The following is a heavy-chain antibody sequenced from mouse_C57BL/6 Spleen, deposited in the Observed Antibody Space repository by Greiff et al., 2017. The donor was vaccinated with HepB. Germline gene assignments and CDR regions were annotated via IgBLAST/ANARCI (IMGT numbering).Heavy chain of an antibody. CDR3: ARPITTGMDY. Sequence: QVQLQQSGPELVKPGASVKISCKASGYAFSSSWMNWVKQRPGKGLEWIGRIYPGDGDTNYNGKFKGKATLTADKSSSTAYMQLSSLTSEDSAVYFCARPITTGMDYWGQGTSVTVSS. CDR2: IYPGDGDT. J-gene: IGHJ4*01. CDR1: GYAFSSSW. V-gene: IGHV1-82*01. D-gene: IGHD1-1*01.